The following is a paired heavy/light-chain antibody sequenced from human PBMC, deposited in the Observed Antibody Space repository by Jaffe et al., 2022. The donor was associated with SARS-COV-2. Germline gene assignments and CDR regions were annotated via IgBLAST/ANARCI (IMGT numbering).Light chain of an antibody. J-gene: IGLJ2*01. CDR3: CSYAGSSLVI. V-gene: IGLV2-23*02. CDR1: SSDVGNYYL. Sequence: QSALTQPASVSGSPGQSITISCTGTSSDVGNYYLVSWYQQHPTKVPKLLIYEVTKRPSGVSDRFSGSMSGNTASLTISGLQADDEADYYCCSYAGSSLVIFGGGTKLTVL. CDR2: EVT.
Heavy chain of an antibody. CDR3: ARRTTPTCCYAGSWFDP. J-gene: IGHJ5*02. D-gene: IGHD2-2*01. Sequence: QLQLQESGPGLVKPSETLSLTCTVSGGSISTNTYYWDWIRQPPGEGLEWIGTLYYSGNTFYNPSLKGRVTISVDTSKTQFSLKLNSVTAADTAVYYCARRTTPTCCYAGSWFDPWGQGTLVTVSS. V-gene: IGHV4-39*01. CDR1: GGSISTNTYY. CDR2: LYYSGNT.